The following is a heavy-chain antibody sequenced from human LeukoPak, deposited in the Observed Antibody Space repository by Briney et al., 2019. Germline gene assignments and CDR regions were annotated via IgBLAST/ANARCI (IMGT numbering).Heavy chain of an antibody. V-gene: IGHV1-2*04. Sequence: ASVTVSCTASGYTLTDYYMHWVRQAPGQGLEWMGRINPNSGGTNYAQNFQGWVTMTRDTSISTAYMELSRLRSDDTAVYYCTRGTTRITTSVVYYFDFWGQGTLVTVSS. CDR1: GYTLTDYY. D-gene: IGHD3-10*01. CDR3: TRGTTRITTSVVYYFDF. J-gene: IGHJ4*02. CDR2: INPNSGGT.